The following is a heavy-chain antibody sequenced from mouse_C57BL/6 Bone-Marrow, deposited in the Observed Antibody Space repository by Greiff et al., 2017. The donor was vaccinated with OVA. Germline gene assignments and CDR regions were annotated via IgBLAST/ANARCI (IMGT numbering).Heavy chain of an antibody. D-gene: IGHD1-1*01. Sequence: EVKLVESGGDLVKPGGSLKLSCAASGFTFSSYGMSWVRQTPDKRLEWVATISSGGSYTYYPDSVKGRFTISRDNAKNTLYLQMSSLKSEDTAMYYCATPIDTVVADYWGQGTTLTVSS. J-gene: IGHJ2*01. CDR2: ISSGGSYT. V-gene: IGHV5-6*01. CDR1: GFTFSSYG. CDR3: ATPIDTVVADY.